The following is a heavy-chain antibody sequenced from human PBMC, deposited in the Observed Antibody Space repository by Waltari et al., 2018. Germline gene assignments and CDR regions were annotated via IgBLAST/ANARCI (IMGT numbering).Heavy chain of an antibody. V-gene: IGHV3-30*18. J-gene: IGHJ5*02. Sequence: QVQLVESGGGVVQPGRSLRLSCAASGFTFSSYGMHWVRQAPGKGLEWVAVISYDGRNKYYADSVKGRFTISRDNSKNTLYLQMNSLRAEDTAVHYCAKDGRWAAEKDLLLDPWGQGTLVTVSS. CDR1: GFTFSSYG. CDR2: ISYDGRNK. D-gene: IGHD6-13*01. CDR3: AKDGRWAAEKDLLLDP.